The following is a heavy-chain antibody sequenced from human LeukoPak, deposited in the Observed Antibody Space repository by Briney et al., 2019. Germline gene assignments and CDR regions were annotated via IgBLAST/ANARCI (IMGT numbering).Heavy chain of an antibody. CDR2: IYYSGST. J-gene: IGHJ5*02. CDR3: ARGRGRGWFDP. D-gene: IGHD1-26*01. V-gene: IGHV4-4*07. CDR1: GGSISSYY. Sequence: SETLSLTCTVSGGSISSYYWSWIRQPAGKGLEWIGRIYYSGSTNYNPSLKSRVTISVDTSKNQFSLKLSSMTAADTAVYYCARGRGRGWFDPWGQGTLVTVSS.